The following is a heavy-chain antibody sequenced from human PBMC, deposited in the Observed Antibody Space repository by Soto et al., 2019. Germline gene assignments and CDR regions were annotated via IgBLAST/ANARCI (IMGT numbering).Heavy chain of an antibody. CDR3: ARVVPGAEAWFGP. CDR1: GYPFSNYG. J-gene: IGHJ5*02. D-gene: IGHD2-2*01. V-gene: IGHV1-18*01. Sequence: AXSVKVSCKTSGYPFSNYGITWVRQAPGQPLEWLGWISLYSDGTNYAQKFQGRVSMTTDTSTTTAYMELRSLRSDDTAVYYCARVVPGAEAWFGPWGQGTLVTVSS. CDR2: ISLYSDGT.